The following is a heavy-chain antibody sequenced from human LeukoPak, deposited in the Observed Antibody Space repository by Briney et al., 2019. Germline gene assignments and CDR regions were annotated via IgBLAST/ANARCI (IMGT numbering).Heavy chain of an antibody. J-gene: IGHJ4*02. CDR2: IFYSGST. V-gene: IGHV4-39*01. D-gene: IGHD3-9*01. Sequence: PSETLSLTCTVSGGSISTSNYYWGWIRQPPGKGLEWIGNIFYSGSTNYNPSLKSRVTISVDTSKNQFSLKLSSVTAADTAVYYCARHKPVLRYFDWLSYFDYWGQGTLVTVSS. CDR3: ARHKPVLRYFDWLSYFDY. CDR1: GGSISTSNYY.